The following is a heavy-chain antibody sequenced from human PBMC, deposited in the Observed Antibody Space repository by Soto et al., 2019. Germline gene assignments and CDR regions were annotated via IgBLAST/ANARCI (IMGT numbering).Heavy chain of an antibody. CDR1: GGTFSSYA. CDR3: ASWVAGGSPRGYYYGMDV. D-gene: IGHD1-26*01. CDR2: IIPIFGTA. V-gene: IGHV1-69*01. Sequence: QVQLVQSGAEVKKPGSSVKVSCKASGGTFSSYAISWVRQAPGQGLEWMGGIIPIFGTANYAQKFQGRVTITADQSTSTAYMELRSLRSEDTAVYYGASWVAGGSPRGYYYGMDVWGQGTTVTVSS. J-gene: IGHJ6*02.